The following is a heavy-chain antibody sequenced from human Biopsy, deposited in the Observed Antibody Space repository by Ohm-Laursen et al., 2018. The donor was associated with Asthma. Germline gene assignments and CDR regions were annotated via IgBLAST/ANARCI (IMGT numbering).Heavy chain of an antibody. V-gene: IGHV4-39*06. Sequence: GTLSLTCTVSGGSISSSSYYWGWIRRPPGKGLEFIGAIYYSGSTYYNPSLKSRVTLSADTSKNQFHLNLSSVTAADTAVYFCARAAITGIRGWFDPWGQGTQVTVSS. CDR3: ARAAITGIRGWFDP. D-gene: IGHD1-20*01. CDR2: IYYSGST. CDR1: GGSISSSSYY. J-gene: IGHJ5*02.